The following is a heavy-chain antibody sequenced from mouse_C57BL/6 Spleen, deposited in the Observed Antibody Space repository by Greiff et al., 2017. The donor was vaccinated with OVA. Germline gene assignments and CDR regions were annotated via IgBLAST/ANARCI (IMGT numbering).Heavy chain of an antibody. D-gene: IGHD2-3*01. V-gene: IGHV5-6*01. CDR3: ASKTIYDGYTWFAY. CDR1: GFTFSSYG. J-gene: IGHJ3*01. CDR2: ISSGGSYT. Sequence: EVKLQESGGDLVKPGGSLKLSCAASGFTFSSYGMSWVRQTPDKRLEWVATISSGGSYTSYPDSVKGRFTLSRDNAKNTLYLQMSSLKSEDTAMYYCASKTIYDGYTWFAYWGQGTLVTVSA.